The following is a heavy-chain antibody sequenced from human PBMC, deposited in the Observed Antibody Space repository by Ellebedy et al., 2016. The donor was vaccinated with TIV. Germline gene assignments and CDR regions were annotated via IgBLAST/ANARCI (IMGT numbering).Heavy chain of an antibody. D-gene: IGHD1-26*01. CDR1: GGSISSYY. V-gene: IGHV4-59*01. CDR2: IYYRGST. J-gene: IGHJ2*01. CDR3: ACLAIVGATGWFFDI. Sequence: SETLSLTCTVSGGSISSYYWSWIRKPPGKGLEWIGYIYYRGSTNYNPSLKSRITISVDTSKTQFSLKLSSVTAADTAVYYCACLAIVGATGWFFDIWGRGTLVTVSS.